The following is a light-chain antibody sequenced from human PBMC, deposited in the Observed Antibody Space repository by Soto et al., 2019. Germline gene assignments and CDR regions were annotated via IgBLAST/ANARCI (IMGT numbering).Light chain of an antibody. CDR2: AAS. CDR1: QSISSY. J-gene: IGKJ2*01. CDR3: QQRYSTPVT. V-gene: IGKV1-39*01. Sequence: DIQMTQSPSSLSASVGDRVTITCRARQSISSYLNWCQQKPGKAPNLLSFAASSLQSGVPSRFSRKRSGTDFTLTINSQQPEDFATYYCQQRYSTPVTFGQGTKLEIK.